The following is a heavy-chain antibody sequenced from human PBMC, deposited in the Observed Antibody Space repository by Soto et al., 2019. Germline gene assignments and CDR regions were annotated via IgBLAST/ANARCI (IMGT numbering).Heavy chain of an antibody. CDR3: ARRVDIASPFDY. CDR1: GYTFTSYA. V-gene: IGHV1-3*01. J-gene: IGHJ4*02. Sequence: QVQLVQSGAEVKKPGASVKVSCKASGYTFTSYAMHWVRQAPGQRLEWMGWINAGNGNTKYSQKFQGRVTITRDTSASTAYMELSSLGSEDTAVYYCARRVDIASPFDYWGQGTLVTVSS. CDR2: INAGNGNT. D-gene: IGHD5-12*01.